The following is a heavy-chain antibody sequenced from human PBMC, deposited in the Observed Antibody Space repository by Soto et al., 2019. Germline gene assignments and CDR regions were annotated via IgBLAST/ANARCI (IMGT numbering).Heavy chain of an antibody. CDR1: GFTFSSYA. CDR3: ARVWGVRFVWDYFDY. D-gene: IGHD3-10*01. V-gene: IGHV3-30-3*01. J-gene: IGHJ4*02. CDR2: ISYDGSNK. Sequence: GGSLRLSCAASGFTFSSYAMHWVRQAPGKGLEWVAVISYDGSNKYYADSVKGRFTISRDNSKNTLYLQMNSLRAEDTAVYYCARVWGVRFVWDYFDYWGQGTLVTVSS.